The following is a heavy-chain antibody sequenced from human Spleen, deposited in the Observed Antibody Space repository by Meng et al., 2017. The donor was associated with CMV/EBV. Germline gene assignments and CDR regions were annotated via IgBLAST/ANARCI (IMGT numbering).Heavy chain of an antibody. CDR2: IYYSGST. CDR1: SISSGGYY. Sequence: SISSGGYYWSWIRQHPGKGLEWIGYIYYSGSTYYSPSLKSRVTISVDTSKNQFSLKLSSVTAADTAVYYCARDGGGDSSGYFLFDYWGQGTLVTVSS. V-gene: IGHV4-31*02. J-gene: IGHJ4*02. D-gene: IGHD3-22*01. CDR3: ARDGGGDSSGYFLFDY.